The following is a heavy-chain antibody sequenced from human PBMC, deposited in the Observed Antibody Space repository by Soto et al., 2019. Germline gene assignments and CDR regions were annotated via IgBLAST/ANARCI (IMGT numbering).Heavy chain of an antibody. V-gene: IGHV4-31*03. J-gene: IGHJ4*02. Sequence: QVQLQESGPGLVKPSQTLSLTCTVSGGSISSGGYYWSWIRQHPGKGLEWIGYINYSGTTYYNPSLSSRLTISVDTSKNQFSLRLSSVTVADTAVYFCAQYDGSAVKGYFDYWGQGIMVTVSS. CDR1: GGSISSGGYY. CDR2: INYSGTT. CDR3: AQYDGSAVKGYFDY. D-gene: IGHD3-22*01.